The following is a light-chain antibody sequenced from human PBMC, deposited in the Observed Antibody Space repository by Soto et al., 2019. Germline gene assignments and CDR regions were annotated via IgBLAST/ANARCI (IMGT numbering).Light chain of an antibody. CDR2: KAS. Sequence: DIQMTQSPSTLSASVGDRVTITCRASQSISSWLAWYQQKPGKAPNLLIYKASSLESGVPSRFSGSGSGTEFTLTNSSLQPDDFATYYCQQYYSYPWTFGQGTKVEIK. J-gene: IGKJ1*01. CDR3: QQYYSYPWT. CDR1: QSISSW. V-gene: IGKV1-5*03.